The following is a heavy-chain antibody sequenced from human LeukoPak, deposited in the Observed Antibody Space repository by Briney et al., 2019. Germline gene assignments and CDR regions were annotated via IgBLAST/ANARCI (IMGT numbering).Heavy chain of an antibody. CDR1: GYSFTMYY. D-gene: IGHD4-17*01. Sequence: ASVKVSWKASGYSFTMYYIDWVRQAPGQGIEWMGIINPSGGSTSFAQKFQGRVTMTKDTSTSTVYMELSSLRSEDTAVYYCARGVDGDYGFDYWGQGTLVTVSS. CDR3: ARGVDGDYGFDY. J-gene: IGHJ4*02. CDR2: INPSGGST. V-gene: IGHV1-46*01.